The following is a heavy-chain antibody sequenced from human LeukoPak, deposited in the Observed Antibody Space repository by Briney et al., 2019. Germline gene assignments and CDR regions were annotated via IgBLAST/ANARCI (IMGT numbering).Heavy chain of an antibody. CDR1: GFTFDDYA. J-gene: IGHJ3*02. D-gene: IGHD2-2*01. CDR2: ISGSGGST. CDR3: AKDRIVVVPADAFDI. V-gene: IGHV3-23*01. Sequence: GGSLRLSCAASGFTFDDYAMHWVRQAPGKGLEWVSAISGSGGSTYYADSVKGRFTISRDNSKNTLYLQMNSLRAEDTAVYYCAKDRIVVVPADAFDIWGQGTMVTVSS.